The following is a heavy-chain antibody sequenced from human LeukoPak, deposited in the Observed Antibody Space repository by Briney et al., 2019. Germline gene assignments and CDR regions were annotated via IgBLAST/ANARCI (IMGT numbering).Heavy chain of an antibody. CDR2: ISSSGSTI. CDR1: GFTFSSYE. V-gene: IGHV3-48*03. J-gene: IGHJ3*02. Sequence: PGGSLRLSCAASGFTFSSYEMNWVRQAPGKGLEWVSYISSSGSTIYYADSVKGRFTISRDNAKNSLYLQMNSLRAEDTAVYYCARDAYYYDSSGYYWYAFDIWGQGTMVTVSS. D-gene: IGHD3-22*01. CDR3: ARDAYYYDSSGYYWYAFDI.